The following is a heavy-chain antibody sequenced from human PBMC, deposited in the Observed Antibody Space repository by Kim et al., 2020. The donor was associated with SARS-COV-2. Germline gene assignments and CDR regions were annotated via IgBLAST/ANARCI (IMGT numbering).Heavy chain of an antibody. J-gene: IGHJ4*02. Sequence: ADSGKGRFTSSGDNSKNKLYLQMNSLRAEDTAVYYCAREGAVTMGRGVVYWGQGTLVTVSS. V-gene: IGHV3-53*01. CDR3: AREGAVTMGRGVVY. D-gene: IGHD3-10*01.